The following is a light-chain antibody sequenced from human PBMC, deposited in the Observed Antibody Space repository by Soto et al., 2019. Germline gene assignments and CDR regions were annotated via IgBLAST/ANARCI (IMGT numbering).Light chain of an antibody. Sequence: ESVLTQSPGTLSLSPGERATLSCRASQSVATKYLAWYQQKPGQAPRLLIYGASNRASGIPDRFSGSGSGTDFTLTISRLEPEDFAVYYCQQYGSSPLGTFGGGTKVDIK. V-gene: IGKV3-20*01. J-gene: IGKJ4*01. CDR1: QSVATKY. CDR3: QQYGSSPLGT. CDR2: GAS.